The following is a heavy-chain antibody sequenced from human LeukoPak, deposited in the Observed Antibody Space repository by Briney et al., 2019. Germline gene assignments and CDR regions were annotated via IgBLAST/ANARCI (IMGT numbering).Heavy chain of an antibody. CDR2: ISSSSSHI. Sequence: GGSLRLSCAASGFTFSSYSMNWVRQAPGKGLEWVSSISSSSSHIYYADSVKGRFTISRDNAKNTLYLQMNSLRAEDTAVYYCAKAGYYYYLDYWGQGTLVTVSS. J-gene: IGHJ4*02. CDR3: AKAGYYYYLDY. V-gene: IGHV3-21*04. D-gene: IGHD3-22*01. CDR1: GFTFSSYS.